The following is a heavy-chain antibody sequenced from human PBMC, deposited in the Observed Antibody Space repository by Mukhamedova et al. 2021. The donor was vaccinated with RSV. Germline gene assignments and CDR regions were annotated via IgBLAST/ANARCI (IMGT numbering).Heavy chain of an antibody. V-gene: IGHV3-23*01. D-gene: IGHD4-11*01. CDR3: ARVMHSSYYYYYFMDV. Sequence: AEYMGGRFTISRDNSKNTLLLQMNSLTAEDTAIYYCARVMHSSYYYYYFMDVWGKGTTVTVSS. J-gene: IGHJ6*03.